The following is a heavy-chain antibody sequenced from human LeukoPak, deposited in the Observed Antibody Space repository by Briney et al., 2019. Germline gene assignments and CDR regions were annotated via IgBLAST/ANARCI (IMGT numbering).Heavy chain of an antibody. CDR2: ISGSGGST. CDR3: AAPLGGYCSSTSCPDWFDP. V-gene: IGHV3-23*01. D-gene: IGHD2-2*01. J-gene: IGHJ5*02. CDR1: GFTFSSYA. Sequence: GGSLRLSCAASGFTFSSYAMSWVRQAPGKGLEWVSAISGSGGSTYYADSVKGRFTISRDNSKNTLYLQMNSLRAEDTAVYYCAAPLGGYCSSTSCPDWFDPWGQGTLVTVSS.